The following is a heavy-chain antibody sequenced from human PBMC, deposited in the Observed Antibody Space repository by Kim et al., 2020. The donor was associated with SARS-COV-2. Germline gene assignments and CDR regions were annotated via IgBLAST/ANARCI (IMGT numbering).Heavy chain of an antibody. Sequence: GGSLRLSCAASGLTFSSYAMHWVRQAPGKGLEWVAVISYDGSNKYYADSVKGRFTISRDNSKNTLYLQMNSLRAEDTAVYYCARAGSGSYYYGMDVWGQGTTVTVSS. CDR3: ARAGSGSYYYGMDV. J-gene: IGHJ6*02. D-gene: IGHD1-26*01. CDR1: GLTFSSYA. V-gene: IGHV3-30-3*01. CDR2: ISYDGSNK.